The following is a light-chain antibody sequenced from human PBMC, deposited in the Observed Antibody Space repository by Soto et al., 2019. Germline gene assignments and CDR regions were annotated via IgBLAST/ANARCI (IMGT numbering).Light chain of an antibody. Sequence: DIVMTQTPLSSPVTLGQPASISCRSSQSLVHSEGNTYLSWLQQRPGQPPRLLIYKISNRLSGVPDRISGSGAGTDFTLKISRVEAEDVGDYYCMQATQLTWTFGQGTKVEIK. CDR2: KIS. J-gene: IGKJ1*01. CDR3: MQATQLTWT. V-gene: IGKV2-24*01. CDR1: QSLVHSEGNTY.